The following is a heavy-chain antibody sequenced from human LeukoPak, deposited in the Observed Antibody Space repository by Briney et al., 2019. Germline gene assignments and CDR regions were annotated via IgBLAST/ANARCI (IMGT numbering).Heavy chain of an antibody. CDR1: TYSFTKYW. CDR3: ARRGIAVAGTGVYFDY. CDR2: IYPGDSGT. Sequence: GESLKISCKGSTYSFTKYWIAWVRQMPGKGLEWMGVIYPGDSGTAYSPSFQGQVTISVDKSISTAYLQWSSLKASDTAMYYCARRGIAVAGTGVYFDYWGQGTLVTVSS. V-gene: IGHV5-51*01. J-gene: IGHJ4*02. D-gene: IGHD6-19*01.